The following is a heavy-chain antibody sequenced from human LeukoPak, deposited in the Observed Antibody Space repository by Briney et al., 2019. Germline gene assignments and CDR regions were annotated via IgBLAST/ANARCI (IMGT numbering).Heavy chain of an antibody. CDR1: GGSFSNYY. Sequence: SETLSLTCAVYGGSFSNYYWSWIRQPPGKGLEWIGEINDSGGINYNPSLMSRVTVSVDTSKNQFSLRLTSVTATDTAVYYCARRWNYGRNYYIDVWGNGATVSVSS. CDR3: ARRWNYGRNYYIDV. D-gene: IGHD1-7*01. V-gene: IGHV4-34*01. J-gene: IGHJ6*03. CDR2: INDSGGI.